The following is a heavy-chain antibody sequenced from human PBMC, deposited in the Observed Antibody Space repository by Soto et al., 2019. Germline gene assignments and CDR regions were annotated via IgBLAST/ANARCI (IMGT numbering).Heavy chain of an antibody. Sequence: HPWGSLRLSCAASGFTFSSYNINWVRQAPGKGMEXLSYXXXSXSXXXYXXXXKGRFTISSDNAKNSLYRQMNSLRDEHTAVYYCAREEYSGYDLSSWGQGTLVTVSS. CDR3: AREEYSGYDLSS. CDR2: XXXSXSXX. J-gene: IGHJ5*02. D-gene: IGHD5-12*01. CDR1: GFTFSSYN. V-gene: IGHV3-48*02.